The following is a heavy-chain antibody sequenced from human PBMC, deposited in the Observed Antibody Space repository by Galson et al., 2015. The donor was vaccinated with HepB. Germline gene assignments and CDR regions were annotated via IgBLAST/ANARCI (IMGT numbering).Heavy chain of an antibody. CDR3: AREFLGGAVGFDY. J-gene: IGHJ4*02. CDR2: IIPILGIA. V-gene: IGHV1-69*04. Sequence: SVKVSCKASGGTFSSYTISWVRQAPGQGLEWMGRIIPILGIANYAQKFQGRVTITADKSTSTAYMGLSSLRSEDTAVYYCAREFLGGAVGFDYWGQGTLVTVSS. CDR1: GGTFSSYT. D-gene: IGHD2/OR15-2a*01.